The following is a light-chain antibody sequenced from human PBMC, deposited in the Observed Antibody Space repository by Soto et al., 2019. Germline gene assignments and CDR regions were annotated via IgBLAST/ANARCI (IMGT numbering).Light chain of an antibody. CDR2: AAS. J-gene: IGKJ5*01. Sequence: DIQMTQSPSSLSASVGDRVTITCRASQSISSYLNWYQQKLGKAPKLLIYAASSLQSGVPSRFSGSGSGTDFTLTISSLQPEDFAIYYCQESYSTLFTFGQGTRLEIK. CDR1: QSISSY. V-gene: IGKV1-39*01. CDR3: QESYSTLFT.